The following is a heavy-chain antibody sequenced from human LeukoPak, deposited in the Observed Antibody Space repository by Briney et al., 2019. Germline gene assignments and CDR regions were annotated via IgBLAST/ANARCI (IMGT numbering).Heavy chain of an antibody. CDR3: ARSEMATIHVDY. Sequence: GGSLRLSCAASGFTFSSYSMNWVRQAPGKGLEWASSISSSSSYIYYADSVKGRFTISRDNAKNSLYLQMNSLRAEDTAVYYCARSEMATIHVDYWGQGTLVTVSS. J-gene: IGHJ4*02. V-gene: IGHV3-21*01. CDR2: ISSSSSYI. D-gene: IGHD5-24*01. CDR1: GFTFSSYS.